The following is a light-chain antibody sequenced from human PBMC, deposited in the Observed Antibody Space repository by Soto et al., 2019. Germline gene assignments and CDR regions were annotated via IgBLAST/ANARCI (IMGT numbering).Light chain of an antibody. CDR2: GAS. CDR3: QQYYSTPQT. J-gene: IGKJ1*01. Sequence: VVMTQSPATLSVSPGERATLSCRASQSISDRLAWYQQKPGQAPRLLIYGASSRATGIPDRFSGSGSGTDFTLTISSLQAEDVAVYYCQQYYSTPQTFGQGTKVDI. CDR1: QSISDR. V-gene: IGKV3D-15*01.